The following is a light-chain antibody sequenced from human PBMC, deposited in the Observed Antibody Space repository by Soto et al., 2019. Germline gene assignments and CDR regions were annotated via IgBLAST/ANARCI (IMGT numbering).Light chain of an antibody. V-gene: IGKV1-5*03. CDR1: QSISTW. J-gene: IGKJ1*01. Sequence: DIQMTQSPSTLSASVGDIVTITCRASQSISTWLAWYQQNPGKAPSLLIYKASSLQSGVPSRFGGSGSGTEFTLTIRSLQADAFANDYCQHYHSNSRKFGHGTNLDIK. CDR2: KAS. CDR3: QHYHSNSRK.